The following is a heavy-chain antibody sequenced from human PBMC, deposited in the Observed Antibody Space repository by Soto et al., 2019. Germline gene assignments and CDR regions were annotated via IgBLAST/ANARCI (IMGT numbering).Heavy chain of an antibody. V-gene: IGHV3-11*01. Sequence: GGSLRLSCAASGFTFRDYYMSWIRQAPGKGLEWVSYISSSGSTIYYADSVKGRFTISRDNAKNSLYLQMTSLRAEDTAVYYCARHVHEVVTAIHYYYGMDVWGQGTTVTVSS. CDR3: ARHVHEVVTAIHYYYGMDV. J-gene: IGHJ6*02. CDR1: GFTFRDYY. CDR2: ISSSGSTI. D-gene: IGHD2-21*02.